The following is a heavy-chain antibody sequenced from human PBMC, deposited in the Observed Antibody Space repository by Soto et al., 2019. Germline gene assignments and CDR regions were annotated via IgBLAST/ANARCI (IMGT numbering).Heavy chain of an antibody. D-gene: IGHD6-13*01. CDR1: GGSFSGYY. J-gene: IGHJ4*02. Sequence: TLETLSLTCAVYGGSFSGYYWSWIRQPPGKGLEWIGEINHSGSTNYNPSLKSRVTISVDTSKNQFSLKLSSVTAADTAVYYCARTYSSSWSPFDYWGQGTLVTVSS. CDR2: INHSGST. V-gene: IGHV4-34*01. CDR3: ARTYSSSWSPFDY.